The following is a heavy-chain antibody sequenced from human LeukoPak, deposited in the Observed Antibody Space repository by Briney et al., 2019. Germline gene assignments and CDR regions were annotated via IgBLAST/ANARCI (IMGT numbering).Heavy chain of an antibody. CDR3: AKGACSSTSCYRVDS. CDR1: GFTFSSYA. Sequence: PGGSLRLSCAASGFTFSSYAMSWVRQAPGEGLEWVSGLSSSGGSTYYADSVKGRFSISRDNSKNTLYLQMNSLRAEDTAVFYCAKGACSSTSCYRVDSWGQGTLVTVSS. J-gene: IGHJ4*02. CDR2: LSSSGGST. D-gene: IGHD2-2*02. V-gene: IGHV3-23*01.